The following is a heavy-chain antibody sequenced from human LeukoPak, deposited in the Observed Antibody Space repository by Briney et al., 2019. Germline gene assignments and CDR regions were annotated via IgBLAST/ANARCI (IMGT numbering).Heavy chain of an antibody. CDR3: ARSRVGRPLRPNRFDP. J-gene: IGHJ5*02. V-gene: IGHV4-59*08. CDR2: IYYSGST. Sequence: SETLSLTCTVSGGSISSYYWSWNRQPPGKGLEWIGYIYYSGSTNYNPSLKSRVTISVDTSKNQFSLKLSSVTAADTAVYYCARSRVGRPLRPNRFDPWGQGTLVTVSS. D-gene: IGHD2-2*01. CDR1: GGSISSYY.